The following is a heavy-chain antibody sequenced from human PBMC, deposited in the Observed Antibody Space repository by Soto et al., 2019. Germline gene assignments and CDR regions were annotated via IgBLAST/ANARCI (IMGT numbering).Heavy chain of an antibody. Sequence: QVQLVQSGAEVKKPGASVKVSCKASGYTFTSYDINWVRQATGQGLEWMGWMNPNSGNTGYAQKFQGRVTMTSNNSISTYYMELSSLRSEDTAVYSCARVSYSSGWYRRYFDYWGQGTLVTVSS. CDR1: GYTFTSYD. CDR2: MNPNSGNT. J-gene: IGHJ4*02. D-gene: IGHD6-19*01. V-gene: IGHV1-8*01. CDR3: ARVSYSSGWYRRYFDY.